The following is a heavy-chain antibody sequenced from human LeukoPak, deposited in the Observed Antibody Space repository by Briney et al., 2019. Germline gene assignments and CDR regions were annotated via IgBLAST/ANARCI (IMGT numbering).Heavy chain of an antibody. Sequence: PGRSLRLSCAASGFTFSSYAMHWVRQAPGKGLEWVAVISYDGSDKYYADSVKGRFTISRDNSKNTLYLQMNSLRAEDTAVYYWAVWGNCLSGDCYSTEALEYFQHWGQGTLVTVSS. J-gene: IGHJ1*01. V-gene: IGHV3-30*04. CDR3: AVWGNCLSGDCYSTEALEYFQH. CDR2: ISYDGSDK. D-gene: IGHD2-21*02. CDR1: GFTFSSYA.